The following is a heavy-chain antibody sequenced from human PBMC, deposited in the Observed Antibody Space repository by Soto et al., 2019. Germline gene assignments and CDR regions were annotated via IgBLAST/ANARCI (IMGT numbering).Heavy chain of an antibody. CDR3: ARGNLDV. Sequence: QVQVVESGGGVVQPGKSLRLSCAASAFTLSIFVMHWVRQAPGRGLEWVAVTSNDGSNTFYADSVKGRFTISRDNSKNTLYLQMNSLRTEDPAVYYCARGNLDVWGQGTTVTVSS. V-gene: IGHV3-30-3*01. J-gene: IGHJ6*02. CDR2: TSNDGSNT. CDR1: AFTLSIFV. D-gene: IGHD1-7*01.